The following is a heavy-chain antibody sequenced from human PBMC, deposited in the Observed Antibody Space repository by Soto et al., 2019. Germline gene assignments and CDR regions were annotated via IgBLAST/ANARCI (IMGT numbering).Heavy chain of an antibody. J-gene: IGHJ3*02. V-gene: IGHV1-69*13. CDR3: ARAPRAPQDAFDI. D-gene: IGHD1-26*01. CDR2: IIPIFGTA. CDR1: GGTFSSYA. Sequence: SVKVSCKASGGTFSSYAISWVRQAPGQGLEWMGGIIPIFGTANYAQKFQGRVTITADESTSTAYMELSSLRPEDTAVYYCARAPRAPQDAFDIWGQGTMVTVSS.